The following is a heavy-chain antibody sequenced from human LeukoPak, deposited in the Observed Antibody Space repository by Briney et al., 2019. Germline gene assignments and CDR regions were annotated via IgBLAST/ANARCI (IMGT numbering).Heavy chain of an antibody. CDR1: GFTFTSYS. J-gene: IGHJ4*02. D-gene: IGHD2/OR15-2a*01. Sequence: PGGSLRLFCTASGFTFTSYSMSWVRQAPGKGLEWVSAISSSGGSTYYADSVKGRFTISRDNSKNTLSLQMNSLRAEDTAVFYCAKDLMGNRIFDFWGQGTLVTVSS. CDR3: AKDLMGNRIFDF. V-gene: IGHV3-23*01. CDR2: ISSSGGST.